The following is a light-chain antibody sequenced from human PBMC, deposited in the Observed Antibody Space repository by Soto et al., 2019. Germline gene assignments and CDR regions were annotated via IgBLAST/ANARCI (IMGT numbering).Light chain of an antibody. V-gene: IGKV3-15*01. J-gene: IGKJ1*01. CDR3: QQYNNWPQT. CDR1: QSVSSN. CDR2: GAS. Sequence: IVMTQSPSTLSVSPGERATLSCRASQSVSSNLAWYQQKPGQAPRLLIYGASTRATGIPARFSGSGSGTEFTLTISSLQSADFAVYYCQQYNNWPQTFGQGTKVDIK.